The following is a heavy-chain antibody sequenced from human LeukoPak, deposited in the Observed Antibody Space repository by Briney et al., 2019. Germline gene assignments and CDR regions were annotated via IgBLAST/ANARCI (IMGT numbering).Heavy chain of an antibody. CDR1: GLTFSNYG. Sequence: GGSLRLSCAASGLTFSNYGLNWVRQAPGKGLEWVSAISGSGGSTYYADSVKGRFTISRDNSKNTLYLQMNSLRAEDTAVYYCAKKSGWREYYFDYWGQGTLVTVSS. J-gene: IGHJ4*02. V-gene: IGHV3-23*01. CDR3: AKKSGWREYYFDY. D-gene: IGHD2-15*01. CDR2: ISGSGGST.